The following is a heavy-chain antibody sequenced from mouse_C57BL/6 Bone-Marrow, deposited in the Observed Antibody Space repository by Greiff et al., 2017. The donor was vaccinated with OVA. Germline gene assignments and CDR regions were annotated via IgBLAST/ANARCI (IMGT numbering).Heavy chain of an antibody. V-gene: IGHV5-4*01. CDR1: GFTFSSYA. J-gene: IGHJ2*01. CDR3: ARDTYYSNPYYFDY. D-gene: IGHD2-5*01. Sequence: DVKLVESGGGLVKPGGSLKLSCAASGFTFSSYAMSWVRQTPEKRLEWVATISDGGSYTYYPDNVKGRFTISRDNAKNNLYLQMSHLKSEDTAMYYCARDTYYSNPYYFDYWGQGTTLTVSS. CDR2: ISDGGSYT.